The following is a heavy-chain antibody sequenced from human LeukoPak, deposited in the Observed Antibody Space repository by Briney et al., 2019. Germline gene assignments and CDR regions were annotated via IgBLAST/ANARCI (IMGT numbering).Heavy chain of an antibody. CDR1: GFTFNTYW. CDR2: IKQDGSEK. V-gene: IGHV3-7*01. Sequence: AGGSLRLSCAASGFTFNTYWMSWVRQAPGKGLEWVANIKQDGSEKYYVDSVKGRFTISRDNAKNSLYLQMNSLRAEDTAVYYCARDVGAFAIWGQGTMVTVSS. CDR3: ARDVGAFAI. J-gene: IGHJ3*02.